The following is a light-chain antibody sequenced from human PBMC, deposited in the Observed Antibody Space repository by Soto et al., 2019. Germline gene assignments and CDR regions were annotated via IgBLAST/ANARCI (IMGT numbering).Light chain of an antibody. CDR2: EVS. CDR1: SSDVGGYNY. Sequence: QSVLTQPASVSGSPGQSITISCTGTSSDVGGYNYVSWYQQHPGKAPKPMIYEVSNRPSGVSNRFSGSKSGNTASLTISGLQAEDEADYYCQSYDSSLSGWVFGGGTKVTVL. V-gene: IGLV2-14*01. CDR3: QSYDSSLSGWV. J-gene: IGLJ3*02.